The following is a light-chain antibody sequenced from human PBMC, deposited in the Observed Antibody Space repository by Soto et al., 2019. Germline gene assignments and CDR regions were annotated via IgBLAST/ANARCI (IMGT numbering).Light chain of an antibody. CDR1: SGHSSYA. CDR3: QTWGTGIVV. J-gene: IGLJ2*01. Sequence: QSVLTQSPSASASLGASVKLTCTLSSGHSSYAIAWHQQQPEKGPRYLMKVNSDGSHTKGDGIPDRFSGSISGAERYLTISRLQSEDEADYYCQTWGTGIVVFGGGTKVTVL. V-gene: IGLV4-69*01. CDR2: VNSDGSH.